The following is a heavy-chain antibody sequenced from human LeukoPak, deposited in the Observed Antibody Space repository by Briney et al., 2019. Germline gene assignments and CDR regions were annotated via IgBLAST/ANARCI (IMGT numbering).Heavy chain of an antibody. J-gene: IGHJ4*02. CDR3: ARQTSMVTMYYFDQ. CDR2: IYYSRST. V-gene: IGHV4-39*01. Sequence: SETLSLSCTVSPGSLGSSNHYWGWIRQPPGNGPEWIARIYYSRSTYSSRCIKSRVTMSVDTSKNQFSLKLYSVTAADTAMYYCARQTSMVTMYYFDQWGQGTLVTVSS. CDR1: PGSLGSSNHY. D-gene: IGHD2-21*02.